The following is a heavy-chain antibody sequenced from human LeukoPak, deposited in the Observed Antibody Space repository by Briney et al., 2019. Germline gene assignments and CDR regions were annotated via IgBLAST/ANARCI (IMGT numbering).Heavy chain of an antibody. CDR3: VRPLTTTRNFEH. J-gene: IGHJ4*02. CDR2: ISFDGKNK. D-gene: IGHD3-9*01. V-gene: IGHV3-30*03. Sequence: PGGSLRLSCAASGFTFSSQPMHWVRQTPGKGLEWVALISFDGKNKFYGDSVIGRFTISRDNTKNTLFLQMNSLRAEDMGVYYCVRPLTTTRNFEHWGQATLVTVSP. CDR1: GFTFSSQP.